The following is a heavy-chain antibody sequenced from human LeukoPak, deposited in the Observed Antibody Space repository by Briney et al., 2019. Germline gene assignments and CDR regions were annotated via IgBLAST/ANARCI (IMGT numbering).Heavy chain of an antibody. CDR1: GYTFTGYY. V-gene: IGHV1-2*02. CDR2: INPNSGGT. J-gene: IGHJ4*02. D-gene: IGHD4-17*01. CDR3: AADYGDSGFDY. Sequence: GESLKISCKGSGYTFTGYYKHWVRQAPGQGLEWMGWINPNSGGTNYAQKFQGRVTMTRDTSISTAYMELSRLRSDDTAVYYCAADYGDSGFDYWGQGTLVTVSS.